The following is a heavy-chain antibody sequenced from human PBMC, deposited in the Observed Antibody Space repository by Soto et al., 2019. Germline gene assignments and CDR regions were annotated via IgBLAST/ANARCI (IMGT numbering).Heavy chain of an antibody. CDR1: GFTFSSYW. Sequence: GGSLRLSCAASGFTFSSYWMHWVRQAPGKGLVWVSRINSDGSSTSYADSVKGRFTISRDNAKNTLYLQMNSLRAEDTAVYYCARGPDFSLPDDILTGYWYFDYWGQGTLVTVSS. V-gene: IGHV3-74*01. J-gene: IGHJ4*02. CDR2: INSDGSST. CDR3: ARGPDFSLPDDILTGYWYFDY. D-gene: IGHD3-9*01.